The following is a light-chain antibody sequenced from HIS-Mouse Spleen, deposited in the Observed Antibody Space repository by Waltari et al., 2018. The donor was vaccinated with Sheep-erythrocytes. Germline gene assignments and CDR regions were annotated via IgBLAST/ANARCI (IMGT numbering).Light chain of an antibody. CDR3: SSYAGSNNWV. J-gene: IGLJ3*02. Sequence: QSALPQPPSASGSPGQSVTISCPVTSSDVGGYNYVSWYQQHPGKAPKLLIYEVSKRPSGVPDRFSGSKSGNTASLTVSGLQAEDEADYYCSSYAGSNNWVFGGGTKLTVL. CDR2: EVS. V-gene: IGLV2-8*01. CDR1: SSDVGGYNY.